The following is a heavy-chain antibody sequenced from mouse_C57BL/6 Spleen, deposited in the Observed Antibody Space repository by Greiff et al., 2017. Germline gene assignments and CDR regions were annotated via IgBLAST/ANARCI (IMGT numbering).Heavy chain of an antibody. Sequence: EVKLQESGGGLVQPGGSMKLSCVASGFTFSNYWMNWVRQSPEKGLEWVAQIRLKSDNYATHYAESVKGRFTISRDDSKSSVYLQMNNLRAEDTGINYCTAPLYYGSSPWFAYWGQGTLVTVSA. J-gene: IGHJ3*01. V-gene: IGHV6-3*01. CDR3: TAPLYYGSSPWFAY. CDR2: IRLKSDNYAT. CDR1: GFTFSNYW. D-gene: IGHD1-1*01.